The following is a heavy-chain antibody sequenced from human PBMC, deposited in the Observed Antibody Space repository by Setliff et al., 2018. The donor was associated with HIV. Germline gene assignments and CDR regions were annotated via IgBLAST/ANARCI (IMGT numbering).Heavy chain of an antibody. CDR3: ARDRVPFRYTG. CDR2: VYYSGTT. J-gene: IGHJ4*02. CDR1: DGSMTSGSYY. D-gene: IGHD5-18*01. V-gene: IGHV4-39*06. Sequence: SETLSLTCSVSDGSMTSGSYYWGWIRQPPGKGLEWIGSVYYSGTTYYNPSLKSRLRMSVDTSKNQFTLKVISMTAADTAVYYCARDRVPFRYTGWGQGTLVTVSS.